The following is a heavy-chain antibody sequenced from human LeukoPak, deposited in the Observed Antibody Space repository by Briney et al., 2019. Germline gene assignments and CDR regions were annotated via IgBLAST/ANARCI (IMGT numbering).Heavy chain of an antibody. V-gene: IGHV3-30*02. Sequence: GGSLRLSCAASGFTFSNSGMHWVRQAPGKGLEWVSFLRYDGSSKFYTDSVQGRFTISRDNSKNTLYLQMNSLRAEDTAVYYCAREQRYCSSTSCPYYFDYWGQGTLVTVSS. D-gene: IGHD2-2*01. CDR1: GFTFSNSG. J-gene: IGHJ4*02. CDR3: AREQRYCSSTSCPYYFDY. CDR2: LRYDGSSK.